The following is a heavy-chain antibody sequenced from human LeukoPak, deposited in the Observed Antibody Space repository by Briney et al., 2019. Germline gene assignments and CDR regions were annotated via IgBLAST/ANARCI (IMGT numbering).Heavy chain of an antibody. Sequence: SETLSLTCTVSGGSTSSSGYYWGWIRQPPGKGLEWIGIIYYSGTTYYNPSLKSRVTISIDTSKNQFSLKLSSVTAADTAVYYCARSLPPLYYYDSSGPWGAFDIWGQGTMVTVSS. CDR2: IYYSGTT. CDR1: GGSTSSSGYY. V-gene: IGHV4-39*07. D-gene: IGHD3-22*01. J-gene: IGHJ3*02. CDR3: ARSLPPLYYYDSSGPWGAFDI.